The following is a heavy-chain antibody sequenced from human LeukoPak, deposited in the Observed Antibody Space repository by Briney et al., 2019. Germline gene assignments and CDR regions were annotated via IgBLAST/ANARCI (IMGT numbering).Heavy chain of an antibody. D-gene: IGHD6-19*01. CDR1: GYTLTELS. CDR3: ARVSSSGIAVAGNAFFDY. CDR2: FDPEDGET. V-gene: IGHV1-24*01. Sequence: VASVKVSCKVSGYTLTELSMHWVRQAPGKGLEWMGGFDPEDGETIYAQKFQGRVTMTEDTSTDTVYMELSSLRSEDTAVYYCARVSSSGIAVAGNAFFDYWGQGTLVTVSS. J-gene: IGHJ4*02.